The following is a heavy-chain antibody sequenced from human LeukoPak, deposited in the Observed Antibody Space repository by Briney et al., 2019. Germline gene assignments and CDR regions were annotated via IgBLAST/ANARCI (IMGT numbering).Heavy chain of an antibody. V-gene: IGHV1-8*03. D-gene: IGHD6-19*01. CDR1: GYPFTSYD. Sequence: ASVKVSCKASGYPFTSYDINCVRQAAGQGPEWMGWMNPNSGKTDYAQRFQGRVTITRNTSTTTAYMELSSLRSEDTAVYYCARGGLYYYYMDVWGKGTTVTVSS. J-gene: IGHJ6*03. CDR2: MNPNSGKT. CDR3: ARGGLYYYYMDV.